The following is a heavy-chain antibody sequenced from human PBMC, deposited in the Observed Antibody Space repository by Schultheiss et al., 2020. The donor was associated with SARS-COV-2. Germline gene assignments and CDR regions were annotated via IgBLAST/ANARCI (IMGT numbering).Heavy chain of an antibody. V-gene: IGHV4-59*01. D-gene: IGHD6-6*01. CDR3: ARGGASGIISSSSFY. CDR2: IYYSGST. J-gene: IGHJ4*02. Sequence: SETLSLTCTVSGGSISSYYWSWIRQPPGKGLEWIGYIYYSGSTNYNPSLKSRVTISVDTSKNQFSLKLSSVTAADTAVYYCARGGASGIISSSSFYWGQGTLVTVSS. CDR1: GGSISSYY.